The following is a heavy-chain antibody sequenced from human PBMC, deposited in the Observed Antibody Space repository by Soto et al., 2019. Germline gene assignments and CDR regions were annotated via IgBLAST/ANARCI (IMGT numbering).Heavy chain of an antibody. J-gene: IGHJ4*02. Sequence: TLSLTCTVSGGSISSGGYYWSWIRQHPGKGLEWIGYIYYSGSTYYNPSLKSRVTISVDTSKNQFSLKLSSVTAADTAVYYCASVMYYYDSSGYSGLPYYFDYWGQGTLVTSSS. CDR2: IYYSGST. V-gene: IGHV4-31*03. CDR1: GGSISSGGYY. CDR3: ASVMYYYDSSGYSGLPYYFDY. D-gene: IGHD3-22*01.